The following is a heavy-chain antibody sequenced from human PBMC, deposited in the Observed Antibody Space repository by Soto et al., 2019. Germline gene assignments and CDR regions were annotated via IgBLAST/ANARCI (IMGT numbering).Heavy chain of an antibody. V-gene: IGHV1-18*01. CDR2: ISAYNGNT. J-gene: IGHJ3*02. CDR1: GYTFTSYG. CDR3: ARDRIVVVPAAILGFDI. D-gene: IGHD2-2*02. Sequence: QVQLVQSGAEVKKPGASVKVSCKASGYTFTSYGISWVRQAPGQGLEWMGWISAYNGNTKYAQKLQGRVTMTTDTSTSTAYMELRSLRSDDTAVYYCARDRIVVVPAAILGFDIWGQGTMVTGSS.